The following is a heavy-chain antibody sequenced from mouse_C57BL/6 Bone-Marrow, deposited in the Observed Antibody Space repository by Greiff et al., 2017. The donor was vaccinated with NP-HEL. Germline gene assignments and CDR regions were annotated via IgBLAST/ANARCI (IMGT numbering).Heavy chain of an antibody. Sequence: VQLQQSGTVLARPGASVKMSCKTSGYTFTSYWMHWVKQRPGQGLEWIGAIYPGNSDTSYNQKFKGKAKLTEVTSASTAYMERSSLTNEDSAVYYCTRADMGNYEPLDYWGQVTTLTVSS. V-gene: IGHV1-5*01. J-gene: IGHJ2*01. D-gene: IGHD2-4*01. CDR3: TRADMGNYEPLDY. CDR2: IYPGNSDT. CDR1: GYTFTSYW.